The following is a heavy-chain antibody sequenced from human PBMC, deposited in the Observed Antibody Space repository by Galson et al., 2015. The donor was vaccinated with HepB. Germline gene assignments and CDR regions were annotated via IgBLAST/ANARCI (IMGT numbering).Heavy chain of an antibody. V-gene: IGHV3-23*01. Sequence: SLRLSCAASGFTFSSYAMSWVRQAPGKGLEWVSAINPYDGSTHYADSVKGRFTISRDNSKNTLYLQMNSLRADDTAIYYCAKDRGVLRFLEWLFDYWGQGTLVTVSS. D-gene: IGHD3-3*01. CDR2: INPYDGST. J-gene: IGHJ4*02. CDR3: AKDRGVLRFLEWLFDY. CDR1: GFTFSSYA.